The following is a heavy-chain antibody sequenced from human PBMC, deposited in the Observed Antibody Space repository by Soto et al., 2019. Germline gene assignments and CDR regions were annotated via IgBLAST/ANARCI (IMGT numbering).Heavy chain of an antibody. CDR3: AAEWLSGTNWFDP. V-gene: IGHV1-58*01. Sequence: TSVKVSCKASGFTVTSSAVQWVRQARGQRLEWIGWIVVGSGNTNYAQKFQERVTITRDMSTSTAYMELSSLRSEDTAVYYCAAEWLSGTNWFDPWGQGTRVTVSS. J-gene: IGHJ5*02. CDR1: GFTVTSSA. CDR2: IVVGSGNT. D-gene: IGHD3-22*01.